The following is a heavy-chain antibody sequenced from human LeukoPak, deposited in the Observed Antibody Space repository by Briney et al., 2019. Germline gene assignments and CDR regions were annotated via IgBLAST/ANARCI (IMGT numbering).Heavy chain of an antibody. CDR1: GFTFSRCA. CDR3: ARDRRTSWGDVFDV. V-gene: IGHV3-30-3*01. Sequence: GRSLRLSCVASGFTFSRCAMHWVRQAPGKGLEWVAVISYDGSSKYYGDSVKGRFTSSRDNSKNTLNLQMNSLRAEDTTVYYCARDRRTSWGDVFDVWGQGTLVTVSS. J-gene: IGHJ4*02. D-gene: IGHD2-21*01. CDR2: ISYDGSSK.